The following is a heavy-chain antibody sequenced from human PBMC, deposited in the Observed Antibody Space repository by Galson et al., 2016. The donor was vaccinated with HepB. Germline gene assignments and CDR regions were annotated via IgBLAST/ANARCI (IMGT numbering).Heavy chain of an antibody. J-gene: IGHJ6*02. Sequence: SETLSLTCAVYGGSFSDFYWSRIRQSPGKGLEWIGEIYHSGSTNYNPSLKSRVTISVDTSKNQFSLKVSSVTAADTAVYYCARVPFYYPSGRRYYGMDVWGQGTTVTVSS. CDR1: GGSFSDFY. D-gene: IGHD3-10*01. V-gene: IGHV4-34*01. CDR3: ARVPFYYPSGRRYYGMDV. CDR2: IYHSGST.